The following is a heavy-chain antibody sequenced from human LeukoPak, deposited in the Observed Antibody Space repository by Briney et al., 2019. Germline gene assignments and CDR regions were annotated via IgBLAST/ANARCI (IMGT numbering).Heavy chain of an antibody. V-gene: IGHV1-24*01. CDR2: FVPEDGET. CDR1: GDTLTELS. Sequence: ASVKVSCKLSGDTLTELSMHWVRQSPGKGLEWMGGFVPEDGETIYAQKFQGRVTMTEDTSTVTAYMELSSLRSDDAAVYFCATLPRGHLFDSWGQGTLVTVSS. J-gene: IGHJ4*02. CDR3: ATLPRGHLFDS. D-gene: IGHD3-10*01.